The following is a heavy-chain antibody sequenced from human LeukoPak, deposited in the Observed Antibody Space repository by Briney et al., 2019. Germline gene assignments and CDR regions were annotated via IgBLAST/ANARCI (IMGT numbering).Heavy chain of an antibody. D-gene: IGHD2-2*01. V-gene: IGHV3-30*02. CDR3: ANIPAALY. CDR1: GFTFSSYG. CDR2: IRYDGSNK. J-gene: IGHJ4*02. Sequence: GGSLRLSCAASGFTFSSYGMHWVRQAPGKGLEWVAFIRYDGSNKYYADSVKGRFTISRDNSKNTLYLQMNSLIGEDTAVYYCANIPAALYWGQGTLVTVSS.